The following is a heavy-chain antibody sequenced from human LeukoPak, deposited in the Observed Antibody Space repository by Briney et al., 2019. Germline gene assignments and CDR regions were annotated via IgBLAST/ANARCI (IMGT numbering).Heavy chain of an antibody. J-gene: IGHJ4*02. CDR1: GFTFSSYS. D-gene: IGHD3-22*01. Sequence: GGSLRLSCVASGFTFSSYSMNWVRQAPGKGLEGVSYISSSSSTIYYADSVKGRFTISRDNAKNSLYLQMHSLRAEDTAVYYCARARSGYQFDYWGQGTLVTVSS. V-gene: IGHV3-48*01. CDR3: ARARSGYQFDY. CDR2: ISSSSSTI.